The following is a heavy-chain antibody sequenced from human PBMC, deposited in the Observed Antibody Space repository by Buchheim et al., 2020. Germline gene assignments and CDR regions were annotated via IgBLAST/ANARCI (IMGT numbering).Heavy chain of an antibody. D-gene: IGHD2-15*01. CDR3: ARGGTPPPYGMDV. V-gene: IGHV4-59*01. Sequence: QMQLQESGPGLVKPSETLSLTCTVSGGSISSYYWNWIRQPPGKGLEWIGYIYSSGSTNYNPSLRSRVALSVHTSKKQFSLKLSSVTAADTAVYFCARGGTPPPYGMDVWGQGTT. J-gene: IGHJ6*02. CDR2: IYSSGST. CDR1: GGSISSYY.